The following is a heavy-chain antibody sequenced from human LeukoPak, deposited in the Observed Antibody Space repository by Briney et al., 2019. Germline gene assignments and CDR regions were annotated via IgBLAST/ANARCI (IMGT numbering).Heavy chain of an antibody. J-gene: IGHJ6*02. Sequence: SETLSLTCTVSGGSISSSSYYWGWIRQPPGKGLEWIGSIYYSGSTYYNPSLKSRVTISVDTSKNQFSLKLSSVTAADTAVYYCARGPLAARLSKPYGMDVWGQGTTVTVSS. D-gene: IGHD6-6*01. CDR2: IYYSGST. V-gene: IGHV4-39*01. CDR1: GGSISSSSYY. CDR3: ARGPLAARLSKPYGMDV.